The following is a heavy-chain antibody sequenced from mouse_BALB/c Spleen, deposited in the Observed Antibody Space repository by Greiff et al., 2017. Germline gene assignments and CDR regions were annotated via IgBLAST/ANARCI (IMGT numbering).Heavy chain of an antibody. V-gene: IGHV3-2*02. Sequence: ESGPGLVKPSQSLSLTCTVTGYSITSDYAWNWIRQFPGNKLEWMGYISYSGSTSYNPSLKSRISITRDTSKNQFFLQLNSVTTEDTATYYCAHYYGSSRYFDVGGAGTTGTVSS. CDR1: GYSITSDYA. D-gene: IGHD1-1*01. CDR3: AHYYGSSRYFDV. J-gene: IGHJ1*01. CDR2: ISYSGST.